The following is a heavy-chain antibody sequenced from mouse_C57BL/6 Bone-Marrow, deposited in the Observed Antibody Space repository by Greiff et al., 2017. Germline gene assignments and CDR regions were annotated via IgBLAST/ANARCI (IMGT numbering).Heavy chain of an antibody. CDR2: ILPGSGST. V-gene: IGHV1-9*01. CDR3: AEVYYYGSSYFDY. D-gene: IGHD1-1*01. CDR1: GYTFTGYW. J-gene: IGHJ2*01. Sequence: VKVVESGAELMKPGASVKLSCKATGYTFTGYWIEWVKQRPGHGLEWIGEILPGSGSTHYNEKFKGKATFTADTSSNTAYMQLSSLTTEDSAIYYCAEVYYYGSSYFDYWGQGTTLTVSS.